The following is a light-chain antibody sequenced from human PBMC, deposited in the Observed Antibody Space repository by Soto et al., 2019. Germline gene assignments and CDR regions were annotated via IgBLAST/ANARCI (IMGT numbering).Light chain of an antibody. CDR1: NSDFDTYTY. CDR3: SSYISRNLV. CDR2: EVI. J-gene: IGLJ2*01. Sequence: QSALTQPASVSGSPGQSITISCTETNSDFDTYTYVSWYQQVPGKAPKLMIYEVIKRPSGVSSRFSGSKSGNTASLTISGLQAEEEADYYCSSYISRNLVFGGGTKLTVL. V-gene: IGLV2-14*01.